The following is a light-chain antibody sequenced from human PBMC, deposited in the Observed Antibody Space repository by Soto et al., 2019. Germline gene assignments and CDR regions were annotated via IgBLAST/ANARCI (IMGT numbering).Light chain of an antibody. CDR1: QSASSSY. CDR3: QQYGSSPWT. J-gene: IGKJ1*01. V-gene: IGKV3-20*01. CDR2: GAS. Sequence: EIVVPQSPGTLYLSPGEIDTLSCRASQSASSSYLAWYQQKPGQAPRLLIYGASSRATGIPERFSGSGSGTDVTLTISRLEPEDFAVNYCQQYGSSPWTCGQGTKVEIK.